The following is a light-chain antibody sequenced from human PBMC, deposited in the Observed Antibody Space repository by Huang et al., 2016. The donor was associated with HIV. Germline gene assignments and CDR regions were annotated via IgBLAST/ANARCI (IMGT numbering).Light chain of an antibody. Sequence: AIQLNQSPSSLSASVGDRVTITCRASHDITNDLGCYQQKPGKAPKLRISAASTLRSGVPSRFSGSGSGTDFTLTISSLQHEDFATYFCLQDFNYPRTFGQGTRVEIK. CDR3: LQDFNYPRT. CDR1: HDITND. J-gene: IGKJ1*01. CDR2: AAS. V-gene: IGKV1-6*02.